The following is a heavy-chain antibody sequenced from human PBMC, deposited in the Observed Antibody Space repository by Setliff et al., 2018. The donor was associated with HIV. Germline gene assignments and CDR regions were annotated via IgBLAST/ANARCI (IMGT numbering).Heavy chain of an antibody. CDR2: IYPGEEFNF. J-gene: IGHJ5*02. Sequence: HGESLKISCKGSGYSFTDYWIGWVRQMPGKGLEWLRFIYPGEEFNFRYSPSFQGQVTISVDRSNSTAYLQWRNLKASDSGMYYCARHVTTVATSWFDPWGQGTLVTVSS. D-gene: IGHD2-2*01. CDR1: GYSFTDYW. CDR3: ARHVTTVATSWFDP. V-gene: IGHV5-51*01.